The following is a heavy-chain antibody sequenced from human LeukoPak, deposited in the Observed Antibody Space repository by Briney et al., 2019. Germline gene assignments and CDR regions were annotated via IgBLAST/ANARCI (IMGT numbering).Heavy chain of an antibody. CDR2: IRFDGSNY. Sequence: GGSLRLSCAASGFSFSSYGMHWVRQAPGKGLEWVAFIRFDGSNYYYIDSVKGRFTISRDNSKNTLYLQMNSLSNEDTAVYFCAKDLSGGYHSYYFDFWGQGTPVTVSA. V-gene: IGHV3-30*02. D-gene: IGHD5-18*01. CDR3: AKDLSGGYHSYYFDF. J-gene: IGHJ4*02. CDR1: GFSFSSYG.